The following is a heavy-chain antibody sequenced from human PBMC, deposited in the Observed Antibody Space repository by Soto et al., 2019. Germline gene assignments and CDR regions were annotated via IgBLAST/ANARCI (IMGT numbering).Heavy chain of an antibody. Sequence: SGGSLRLSCAASGFTFSNAWMSWVRQAPGKGLEWVGRIKSKTDGGTTDYAAPVKGRFTISRDDSKNTLYLQMNSLKTEDTAVYYCTSRLNWNYFYRYWGQGTLVTVSS. CDR1: GFTFSNAW. CDR3: TSRLNWNYFYRY. J-gene: IGHJ4*02. V-gene: IGHV3-15*01. CDR2: IKSKTDGGTT. D-gene: IGHD1-7*01.